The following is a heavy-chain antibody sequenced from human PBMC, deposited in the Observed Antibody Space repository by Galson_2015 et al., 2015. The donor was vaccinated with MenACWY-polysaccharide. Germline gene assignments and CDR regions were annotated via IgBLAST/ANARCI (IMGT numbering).Heavy chain of an antibody. CDR2: IYYSGST. CDR1: GGSINSYY. Sequence: SEPLSLTCPVSGGSINSYYWNWIRQPPGKELEWIGYIYYSGSTNYDPSLKSRVTISVDTSKNQFSLKLSSVTAADTAVYYCARVYCSSTSCYRAAFDIWGQGTMVTVSS. D-gene: IGHD2-2*01. J-gene: IGHJ3*02. CDR3: ARVYCSSTSCYRAAFDI. V-gene: IGHV4-59*01.